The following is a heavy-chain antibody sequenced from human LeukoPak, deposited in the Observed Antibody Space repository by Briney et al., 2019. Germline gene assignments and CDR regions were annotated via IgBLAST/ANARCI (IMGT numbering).Heavy chain of an antibody. CDR3: ARGEATINPVFDY. CDR2: IYYSGST. CDR1: GGSISSSSYY. V-gene: IGHV4-39*01. Sequence: PSETLSLTCTVSGGSISSSSYYWGWIRQPPGKGLEWIGSIYYSGSTYYNPSLKSRVTISVDTSKNQFSLKLSSVTAADTAVYYCARGEATINPVFDYWGQGTLVTVSS. D-gene: IGHD5-24*01. J-gene: IGHJ4*02.